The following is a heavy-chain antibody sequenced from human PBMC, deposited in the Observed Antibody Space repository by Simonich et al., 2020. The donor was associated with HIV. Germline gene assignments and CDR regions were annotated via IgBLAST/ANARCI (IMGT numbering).Heavy chain of an antibody. Sequence: QVQLQQWGAGLLKPSETLSLTCAVYGGSFSGYHWSWIRQPPGKGLEWIGEINHSGSTNYNPSLKSRVTISVDTSKNQFSLKLSSVTAADTAVYYCARLTAGGLGEYFQHWGQGTLVTVSS. D-gene: IGHD6-13*01. CDR2: INHSGST. J-gene: IGHJ1*01. CDR3: ARLTAGGLGEYFQH. V-gene: IGHV4-34*01. CDR1: GGSFSGYH.